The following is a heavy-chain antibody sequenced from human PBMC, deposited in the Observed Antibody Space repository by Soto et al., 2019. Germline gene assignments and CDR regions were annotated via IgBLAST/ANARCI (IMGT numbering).Heavy chain of an antibody. CDR2: ISAHNGNT. V-gene: IGHV1-18*01. CDR3: AGGRYGDY. D-gene: IGHD1-1*01. J-gene: IGHJ4*02. Sequence: QVHLVQSGAEVKKPVASVKVSCKASGYTFTSYGITWVRQAPGQGLEWMGWISAHNGNTDYAQKLQGRVIVTRDTSTSTAYMELGSLRSDDPAVYYCAGGRYGDYWGQGALVTVSS. CDR1: GYTFTSYG.